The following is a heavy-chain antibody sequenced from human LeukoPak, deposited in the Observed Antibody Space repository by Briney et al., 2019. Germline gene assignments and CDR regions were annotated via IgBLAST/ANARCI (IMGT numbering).Heavy chain of an antibody. CDR2: ISAYNGNT. J-gene: IGHJ4*02. Sequence: ASVKVSCKASGYTFTSYGISWVRRAPGQGLEWMGWISAYNGNTNYAQKLQGRVTMTTDTSTSTAYMELRSLRSDDTAVYYCARGDRYSSSWYTDYWGQGTLVTVSS. CDR3: ARGDRYSSSWYTDY. CDR1: GYTFTSYG. V-gene: IGHV1-18*04. D-gene: IGHD6-13*01.